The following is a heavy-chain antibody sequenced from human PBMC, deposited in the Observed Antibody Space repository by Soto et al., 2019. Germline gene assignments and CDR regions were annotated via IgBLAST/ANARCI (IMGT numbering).Heavy chain of an antibody. D-gene: IGHD4-17*01. J-gene: IGHJ4*02. CDR1: GGSISSGGYY. Sequence: PSETLSLTCTVSGGSISSGGYYWSWIRQHPGKGLEWIGYIYYSGSTYYNQSLKSRVTISVDTSKNQFSLKLSSVTAADTAVYYCARADTVTTLLDYWGQGTLVTVSS. CDR2: IYYSGST. CDR3: ARADTVTTLLDY. V-gene: IGHV4-31*03.